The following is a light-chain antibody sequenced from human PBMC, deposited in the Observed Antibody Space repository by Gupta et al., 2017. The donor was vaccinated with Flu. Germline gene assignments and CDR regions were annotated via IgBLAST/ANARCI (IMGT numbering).Light chain of an antibody. J-gene: IGLJ2*01. CDR2: VNN. Sequence: QSGLTQPPSESGTPRQSASLFCPSTTTSIGSNAVNWYQHLPGTAPKLLIYVNNQRPSGVPDRFAGSKSGTSASLAISGLRAEDEADYYCASWDDSLSGQVVFGGETKLTVL. CDR1: TTSIGSNA. V-gene: IGLV1-44*01. CDR3: ASWDDSLSGQVV.